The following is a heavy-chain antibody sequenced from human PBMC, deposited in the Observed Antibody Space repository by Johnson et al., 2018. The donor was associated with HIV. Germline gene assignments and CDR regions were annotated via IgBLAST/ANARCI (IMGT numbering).Heavy chain of an antibody. CDR2: INWNSGSI. Sequence: VQLVESGGGLIQPGGSLRLSCAASGFTFDDYDMSWVRQAPGKGLEWVSGINWNSGSIGYADSVKGRFTISRDNSKNTLYLQMNSLRAEDTAVYYCAKDKAVVTALYDAFDIWGQGTMVTVSS. CDR3: AKDKAVVTALYDAFDI. V-gene: IGHV3-9*01. D-gene: IGHD2-21*02. J-gene: IGHJ3*02. CDR1: GFTFDDYD.